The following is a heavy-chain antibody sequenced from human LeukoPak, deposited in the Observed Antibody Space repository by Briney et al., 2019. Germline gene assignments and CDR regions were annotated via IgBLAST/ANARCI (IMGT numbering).Heavy chain of an antibody. D-gene: IGHD3-22*01. Sequence: GGSLRLSCAASGLTFSSYTMNWVRQAPGKGLEWVSFISTSSSYIYYADSVKGRFTISRDNAKNSLFLQMNSLRAEDTAVYYCARGDYYDSSGYNYYYYYMDVWGKGTTVTVSS. CDR3: ARGDYYDSSGYNYYYYYMDV. CDR1: GLTFSSYT. CDR2: ISTSSSYI. V-gene: IGHV3-21*01. J-gene: IGHJ6*03.